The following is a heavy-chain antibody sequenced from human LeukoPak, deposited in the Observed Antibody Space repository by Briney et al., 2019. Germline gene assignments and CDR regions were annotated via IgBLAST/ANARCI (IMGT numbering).Heavy chain of an antibody. V-gene: IGHV1-18*01. CDR3: AKDFYNSGGRWYDCFDI. Sequence: ASVKVSCKASGYTISNFGISWVRQAPGQGLEWMGWSSGYNDDTHYAQKFQGRVTMTTDTSTNTAYMDLRSLRSDDTAMYYCAKDFYNSGGRWYDCFDIWGQGTMVTVSS. CDR2: SSGYNDDT. CDR1: GYTISNFG. J-gene: IGHJ3*02. D-gene: IGHD2-15*01.